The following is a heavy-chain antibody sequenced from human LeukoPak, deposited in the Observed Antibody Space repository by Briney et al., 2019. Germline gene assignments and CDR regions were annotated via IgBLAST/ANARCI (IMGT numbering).Heavy chain of an antibody. D-gene: IGHD1-26*01. CDR1: GFTFSSYS. CDR3: AGGVGVFDY. J-gene: IGHJ4*02. CDR2: ISSSGNTT. Sequence: GGSLRLSCAASGFTFSSYSMSWIRQSPGKGLEWVSSISSSGNTTYYADSVKGRFTISRDNAKNSLYLQMNSLRAEDTAVYYCAGGVGVFDYWGQGTLVTVSS. V-gene: IGHV3-23*01.